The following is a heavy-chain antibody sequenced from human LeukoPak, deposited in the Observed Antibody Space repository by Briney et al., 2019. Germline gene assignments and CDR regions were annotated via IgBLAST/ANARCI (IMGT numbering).Heavy chain of an antibody. CDR1: GFTFSSYW. Sequence: GGSLRLSCAASGFTFSSYWMSWVRQAPGKGLEWVANIKQDGSEKYYVDSVKGRFTISRDNAKNSLYLQMNSLRVEDTAVYYCAFYSGSYAEDAFDIWGQGTMVTVSS. J-gene: IGHJ3*02. CDR3: AFYSGSYAEDAFDI. D-gene: IGHD1-26*01. V-gene: IGHV3-7*01. CDR2: IKQDGSEK.